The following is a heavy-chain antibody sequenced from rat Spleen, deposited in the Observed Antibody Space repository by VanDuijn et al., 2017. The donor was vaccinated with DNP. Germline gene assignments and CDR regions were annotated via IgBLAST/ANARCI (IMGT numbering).Heavy chain of an antibody. CDR3: ATSSYFGYDYGFAY. D-gene: IGHD1-7*01. J-gene: IGHJ3*01. CDR1: GFSLTRYG. CDR2: IWSGGGNT. Sequence: VQLKESGPGLMRPSQTLSLTCTVSGFSLTRYGVSWIRQPPGKGLEWIGAIWSGGGNTYYRDSVKGRFTISRDNAKNTLYLQMDSLRSEDTATYYCATSSYFGYDYGFAYWGQGTLVTVSS. V-gene: IGHV5S13*01.